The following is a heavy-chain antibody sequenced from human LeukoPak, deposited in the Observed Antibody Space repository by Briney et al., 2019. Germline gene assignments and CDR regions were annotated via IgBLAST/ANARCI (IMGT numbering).Heavy chain of an antibody. J-gene: IGHJ4*02. CDR2: IVVGSGNT. V-gene: IGHV1-58*01. Sequence: TSVKVSCKASGFTXPSSAVQWVRQARGQRLEWIGWIVVGSGNTNYAQKFQERVTITRDMSTSTAYMELSSLRSEDTAVYYCAAPSRIQLDYWGQGTLVTVSS. CDR1: GFTXPSSA. D-gene: IGHD5-18*01. CDR3: AAPSRIQLDY.